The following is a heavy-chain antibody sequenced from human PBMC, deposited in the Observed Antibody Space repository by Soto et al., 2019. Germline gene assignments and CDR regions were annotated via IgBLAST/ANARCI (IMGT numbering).Heavy chain of an antibody. J-gene: IGHJ4*02. CDR3: ARDRGYSGYDCYFDY. CDR2: ISSSGSTI. D-gene: IGHD5-12*01. V-gene: IGHV3-11*01. CDR1: GFTFSDYY. Sequence: GGSLRLSCAASGFTFSDYYMSWIRQAPGEGLEWVSYISSSGSTIYYADSVKGRFTISRDNAKNSLYLQMNSLRAEDTAVYYCARDRGYSGYDCYFDYWGQGTLVTVSS.